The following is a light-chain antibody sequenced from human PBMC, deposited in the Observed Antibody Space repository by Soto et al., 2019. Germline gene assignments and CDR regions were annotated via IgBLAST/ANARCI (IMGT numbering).Light chain of an antibody. CDR1: QGIRND. CDR3: LQDYNFPWT. Sequence: AIQMTQSPSSLSASVGDRVTITCRASQGIRNDLGWYQQKPGKAPKLLIYGASILRSGVPSRFSGSGYGTEFTLTVSSLQPEDFATYYCLQDYNFPWTFGQGTKVEIK. J-gene: IGKJ1*01. CDR2: GAS. V-gene: IGKV1-6*01.